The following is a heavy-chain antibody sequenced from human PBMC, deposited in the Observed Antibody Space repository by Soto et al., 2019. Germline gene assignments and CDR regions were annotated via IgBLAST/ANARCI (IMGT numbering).Heavy chain of an antibody. CDR3: ARGRYGDY. V-gene: IGHV1-18*01. CDR2: ISAHNGNT. J-gene: IGHJ4*02. Sequence: QVHLVQSGAEVKKPGASVKVSLRGSGYAFTSNGITWVRQAPGQGLEWMGWISAHNGNTNYAQKLQGRVTVTRDTSTSTAYMELRSLRSDDTAVYYCARGRYGDYWGQGALVTVSS. CDR1: GYAFTSNG. D-gene: IGHD1-1*01.